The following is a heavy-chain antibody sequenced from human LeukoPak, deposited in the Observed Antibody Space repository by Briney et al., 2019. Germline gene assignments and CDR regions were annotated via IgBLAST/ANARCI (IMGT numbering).Heavy chain of an antibody. CDR1: GYTFTSYD. D-gene: IGHD6-19*01. CDR2: MNPNSGNT. J-gene: IGHJ4*02. Sequence: ASVKVSCKASGYTFTSYDINWVRQATGQGLEWMGWMNPNSGNTGYAQKFQGRVTMTRNTSISTAYTELSSLRSDDTAVYYCARDRSRRYSSGLGRWGQGTLVTVSS. V-gene: IGHV1-8*01. CDR3: ARDRSRRYSSGLGR.